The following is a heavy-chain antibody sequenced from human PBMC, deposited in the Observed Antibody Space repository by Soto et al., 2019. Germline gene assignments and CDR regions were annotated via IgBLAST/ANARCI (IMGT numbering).Heavy chain of an antibody. J-gene: IGHJ3*02. CDR3: ARRYGGAFDI. D-gene: IGHD4-17*01. CDR2: IYYSGST. V-gene: IGHV4-59*08. CDR1: GGSISSYY. Sequence: QVQLQESGPGLVKPSETLSLTCTVSGGSISSYYWSWIRQPPGKGLEWIGYIYYSGSTNYNPALKSRVTISVDTSNNQFSLRLSSVTAADTAVYYCARRYGGAFDIWGQGTMVTVSS.